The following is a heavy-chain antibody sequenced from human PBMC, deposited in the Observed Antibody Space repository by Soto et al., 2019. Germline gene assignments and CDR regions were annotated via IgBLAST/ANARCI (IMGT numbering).Heavy chain of an antibody. CDR1: GYTFTNYW. CDR2: IYPGDSDT. J-gene: IGHJ6*02. Sequence: GESLKISCKGSGYTFTNYWIGWVRQMPGKGPEWMGIIYPGDSDTKYNPSFQGQVTISADKSSTTTYLQWSSLKASDTAIYDCAASSCYYGMDVWGQGTTVTVSS. V-gene: IGHV5-51*01. D-gene: IGHD1-26*01. CDR3: AASSCYYGMDV.